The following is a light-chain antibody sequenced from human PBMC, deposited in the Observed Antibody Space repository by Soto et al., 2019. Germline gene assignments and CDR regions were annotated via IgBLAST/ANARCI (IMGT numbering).Light chain of an antibody. V-gene: IGKV3-15*01. J-gene: IGKJ5*01. CDR2: GAS. CDR3: QQYTTWPLRGIT. Sequence: EVVMTQSPATLSVSPGERATLSCRASQSVSSILAWYQQKPGQAPRLLIYGASTRATGIPARFSGSGSGTEFTLTISSLQSEDFAVYYCQQYTTWPLRGITFGQRKRLEFK. CDR1: QSVSSI.